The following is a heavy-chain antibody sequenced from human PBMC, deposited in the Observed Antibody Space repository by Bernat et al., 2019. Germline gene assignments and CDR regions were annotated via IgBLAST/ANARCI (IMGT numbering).Heavy chain of an antibody. CDR3: ARDGGNYWGWFDP. CDR1: GFTFSSYW. V-gene: IGHV3-74*01. D-gene: IGHD1-26*01. J-gene: IGHJ5*02. Sequence: EVQLVESGGGLVQPGGSLRLSCAASGFTFSSYWMHWVRQAPGKGLVLVSRINSDGSSTSYADSVKGRFTISRDNAKNTLYLQMNSLRAEDTAVYYCARDGGNYWGWFDPWGQGTLVTVSS. CDR2: INSDGSST.